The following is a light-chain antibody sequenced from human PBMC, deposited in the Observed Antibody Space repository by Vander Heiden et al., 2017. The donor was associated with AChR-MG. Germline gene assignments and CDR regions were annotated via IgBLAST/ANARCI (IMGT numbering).Light chain of an antibody. CDR1: SPNIGAGYD. Sequence: QSVLTPPPSVSGAPGQRVTISCPGSSPNIGAGYDVHWYQQLPGTAPKLLIYGNSNRPSGVPDRFSGSKSGTSASLAITGLQAEDEADYYCQSYDSSLSGSWVFGGGTKLTVL. J-gene: IGLJ3*02. CDR3: QSYDSSLSGSWV. CDR2: GNS. V-gene: IGLV1-40*01.